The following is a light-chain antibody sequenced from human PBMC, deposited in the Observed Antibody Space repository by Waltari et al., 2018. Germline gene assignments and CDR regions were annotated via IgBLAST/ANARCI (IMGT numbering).Light chain of an antibody. CDR1: STAFGAYKY. CDR2: EVD. Sequence: QSALTQPPSASGSPGQTVIISCTGTSTAFGAYKYVSWYQQIPGRAPALIIYEVDRRPPGVPDRFSGSKSGNTASLTVSGLQTEDEGDYYCSSYAGSNKLIFGGVTKLTVL. CDR3: SSYAGSNKLI. J-gene: IGLJ2*01. V-gene: IGLV2-8*01.